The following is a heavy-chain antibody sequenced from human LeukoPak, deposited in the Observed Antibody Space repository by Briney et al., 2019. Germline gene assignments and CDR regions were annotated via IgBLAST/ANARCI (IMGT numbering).Heavy chain of an antibody. D-gene: IGHD2-15*01. CDR2: IYYSGST. CDR1: GGSISSGDYY. Sequence: SETLSLTCTVSGGSISSGDYYWSWIRQPPGKGLEWIGYIYYSGSTYYDPSLKSRVTISVDTSKNQFSLKLSSVTAADTAVYYCARGGKAAVRFDLWGRGTLVTVSS. V-gene: IGHV4-30-4*01. J-gene: IGHJ2*01. CDR3: ARGGKAAVRFDL.